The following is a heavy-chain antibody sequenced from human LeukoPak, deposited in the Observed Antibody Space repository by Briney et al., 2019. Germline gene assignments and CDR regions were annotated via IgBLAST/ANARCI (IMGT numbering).Heavy chain of an antibody. J-gene: IGHJ3*02. CDR2: IYPGGSDT. V-gene: IGHV5-51*01. CDR3: ARHRVGIYSRNHAFDI. D-gene: IGHD2-21*01. CDR1: GYTFSSNW. Sequence: GESLKISCQASGYTFSSNWIGWVRQMPGKGLELMGIIYPGGSDTRYSPSFQGQVTISVDKSISTAYLQWSSLKASDTAKYYCARHRVGIYSRNHAFDIWGQRTMVTVSS.